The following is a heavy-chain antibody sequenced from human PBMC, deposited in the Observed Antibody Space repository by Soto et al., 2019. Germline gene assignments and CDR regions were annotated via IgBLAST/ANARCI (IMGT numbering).Heavy chain of an antibody. Sequence: GGSLRLSCAASGFTFNIYALHWVRQAPGKGLEWVAFISFDGTKKYYSDSVKGRFTISRHNLKNTLYLQMNNLRVEDAALYFCAREDDYGYRYINYGLDVWGQWTTVTVSS. CDR2: ISFDGTKK. CDR3: AREDDYGYRYINYGLDV. J-gene: IGHJ6*02. V-gene: IGHV3-30-3*01. D-gene: IGHD4-17*01. CDR1: GFTFNIYA.